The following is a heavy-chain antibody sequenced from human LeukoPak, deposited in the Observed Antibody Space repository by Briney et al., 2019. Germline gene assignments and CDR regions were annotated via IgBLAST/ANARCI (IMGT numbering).Heavy chain of an antibody. CDR3: AKEPYCSSTSCIGEYFQR. V-gene: IGHV3-30*18. Sequence: GRSLRLSCAASGFTFSSYGMHWVRQAPGKGLGWVAVISYDGSNKYYADSVKGRFTISRDNSKNTLYLQMNSLRAEDTAVYYCAKEPYCSSTSCIGEYFQRWGQGTLVTVSS. CDR1: GFTFSSYG. CDR2: ISYDGSNK. D-gene: IGHD2-2*01. J-gene: IGHJ1*01.